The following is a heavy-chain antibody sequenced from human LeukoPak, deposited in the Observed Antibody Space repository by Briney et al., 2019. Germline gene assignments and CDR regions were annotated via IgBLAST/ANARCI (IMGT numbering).Heavy chain of an antibody. J-gene: IGHJ4*02. CDR3: AKGGQVTMAVAMYYFDQ. CDR2: ISRDSGNT. V-gene: IGHV3-9*01. CDR1: GFTCDDYP. Sequence: PGGSLRLFCAVSGFTCDDYPMHGGRQAPGRGLEGVSGISRDSGNTGYADSVKGRFTISSDNANNSLYLQMNSLEAEDTALYYCAKGGQVTMAVAMYYFDQWGQGTLVTVSS. D-gene: IGHD6-19*01.